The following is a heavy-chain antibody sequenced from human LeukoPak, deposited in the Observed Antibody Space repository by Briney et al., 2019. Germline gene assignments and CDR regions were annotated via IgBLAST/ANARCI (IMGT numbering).Heavy chain of an antibody. V-gene: IGHV3-30*18. CDR3: AKDEIGAVAGLLDY. CDR1: GFTFSSYG. J-gene: IGHJ4*02. D-gene: IGHD6-19*01. Sequence: PGGSLRLSCAASGFTFSSYGMYWVRQAPGKGLEWVAVISFDGSNKYYADSVRGRFTVSRDNSKDTPYLQMNSLRAEDTAVYYCAKDEIGAVAGLLDYWGQGILVTVSS. CDR2: ISFDGSNK.